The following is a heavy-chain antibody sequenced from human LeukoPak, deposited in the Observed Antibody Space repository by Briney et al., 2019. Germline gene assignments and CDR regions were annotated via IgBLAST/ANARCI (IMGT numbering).Heavy chain of an antibody. Sequence: PSETLSLTCAVSGGSISSGGYSWSWIRQPPGKGLEWIGYIYYLGTTKYNPSLKSRLTISVDTSKNQLSLKLSSLTAADTALYYCARSPVAGTGIWYFDYWGQGTLVTVSS. CDR1: GGSISSGGYS. CDR3: ARSPVAGTGIWYFDY. J-gene: IGHJ4*02. CDR2: IYYLGTT. V-gene: IGHV4-61*08. D-gene: IGHD6-19*01.